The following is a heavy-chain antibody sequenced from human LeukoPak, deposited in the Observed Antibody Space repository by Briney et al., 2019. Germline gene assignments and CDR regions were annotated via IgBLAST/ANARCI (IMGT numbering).Heavy chain of an antibody. CDR3: ARMLSDSSGYYYYFDS. CDR1: GASISSYY. Sequence: PSETLSLTCTVSGASISSYYWSWIRQSPGKGLEWIGYIYYSGSTNYNPFLKSRVTMSLDTSKNHFSLNLNSVTAADTAVYYCARMLSDSSGYYYYFDSWGQGTLVTVSS. J-gene: IGHJ4*02. D-gene: IGHD3-22*01. V-gene: IGHV4-59*01. CDR2: IYYSGST.